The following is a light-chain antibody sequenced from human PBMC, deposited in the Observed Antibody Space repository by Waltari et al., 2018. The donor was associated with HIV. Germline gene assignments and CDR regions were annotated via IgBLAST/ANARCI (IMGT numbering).Light chain of an antibody. Sequence: QSALTQPASVSGSPGQSITISCTGTSSDVGAYNYVSWYQQHPGKAPKLMIYEVSNRPSGVSNRFSGSKSGNTASLIISGLQAEDEADYYCSSYTSSSTPVVFGGGTKLTVL. J-gene: IGLJ2*01. CDR2: EVS. CDR3: SSYTSSSTPVV. V-gene: IGLV2-14*01. CDR1: SSDVGAYNY.